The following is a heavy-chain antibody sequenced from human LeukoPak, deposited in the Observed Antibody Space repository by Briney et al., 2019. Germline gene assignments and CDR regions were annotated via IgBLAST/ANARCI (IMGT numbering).Heavy chain of an antibody. V-gene: IGHV1-46*01. CDR1: GYTFTSYY. D-gene: IGHD5-12*01. J-gene: IGHJ4*02. CDR2: INPSGGST. CDR3: ATPGYSGYDYLVY. Sequence: ASVKVSCKASGYTFTSYYMHWVRQAPGQGLEWMGIINPSGGSTSYAQKFQGRVTMTRDMSTSTVYMELSSLRSEDTAVYYCATPGYSGYDYLVYWGQGTLVTVSS.